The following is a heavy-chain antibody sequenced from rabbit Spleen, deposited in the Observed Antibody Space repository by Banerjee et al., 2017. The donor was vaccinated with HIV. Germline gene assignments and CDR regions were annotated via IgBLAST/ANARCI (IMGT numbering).Heavy chain of an antibody. V-gene: IGHV1S40*01. CDR1: GFSFSSSDY. CDR2: IYGGSSGNT. J-gene: IGHJ6*01. D-gene: IGHD1-1*01. CDR3: ARDTSSSFSSYGMDL. Sequence: QSLEESGGDLVKPGASLTLTCTASGFSFSSSDYMCWVRQAPGKGLEWIACIYGGSSGNTYSATWAKGRFTISKTSSTTVTLQMTSLTAADTATYFCARDTSSSFSSYGMDLWGPGTLVTVS.